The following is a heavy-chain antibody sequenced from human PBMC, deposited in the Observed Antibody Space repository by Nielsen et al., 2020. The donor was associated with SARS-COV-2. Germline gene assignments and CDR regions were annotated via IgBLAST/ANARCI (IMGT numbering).Heavy chain of an antibody. CDR1: GFTFDDYA. CDR3: AKDFSSRGGWYYYYGMDV. D-gene: IGHD3-16*01. Sequence: SLKISCAASGFTFDDYAMHWVRQAPGKGLEWVSGISWNGGSIGYADSVKGRFTISRDNAKNSLYLQMNSLRAEDTALYYCAKDFSSRGGWYYYYGMDVWGQGTTVTVSS. CDR2: ISWNGGSI. J-gene: IGHJ6*02. V-gene: IGHV3-9*01.